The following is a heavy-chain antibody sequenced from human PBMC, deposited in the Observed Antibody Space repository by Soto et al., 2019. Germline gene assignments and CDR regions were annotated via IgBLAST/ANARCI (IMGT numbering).Heavy chain of an antibody. D-gene: IGHD6-6*01. CDR1: GGSLSSSSYY. V-gene: IGHV4-39*01. CDR3: ARHLYSSSSPAVEN. J-gene: IGHJ4*02. Sequence: KTSETLSLTCTVSGGSLSSSSYYWGWIRQPPGKGLEWIGTMFYGGSTYYNASLQSRVTISADTSKTQFSLRLRSVTAADTAVYYCARHLYSSSSPAVENWGQGTLVTVSS. CDR2: MFYGGST.